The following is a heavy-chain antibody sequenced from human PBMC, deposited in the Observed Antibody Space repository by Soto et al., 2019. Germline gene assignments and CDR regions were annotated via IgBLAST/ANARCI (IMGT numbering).Heavy chain of an antibody. Sequence: TLGLTCTVSGGSISSGGYYWSWIRQHPGKGLEWIGYIYYSGSTYYNPSLKSRVTISVDTSKNQFSLKLSSVTAADTAVYYCARITRDSSGYYSYYFDYWGQGTLVTVSS. D-gene: IGHD3-22*01. V-gene: IGHV4-31*03. J-gene: IGHJ4*02. CDR3: ARITRDSSGYYSYYFDY. CDR1: GGSISSGGYY. CDR2: IYYSGST.